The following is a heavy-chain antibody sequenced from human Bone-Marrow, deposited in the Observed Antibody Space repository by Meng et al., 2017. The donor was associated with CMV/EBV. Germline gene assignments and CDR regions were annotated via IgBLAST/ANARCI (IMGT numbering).Heavy chain of an antibody. V-gene: IGHV1-18*01. CDR3: ARDDRTTYYDFWIGGSGMDV. CDR1: AYTFTSYG. CDR2: ISAYNGNT. J-gene: IGHJ6*02. D-gene: IGHD3-3*01. Sequence: ASVKVSCKASAYTFTSYGISWVRQAPGQGLEWMGWISAYNGNTNYAQKLQGRVTMTTDTSTSTAYMELRSLRSDDTAVYYCARDDRTTYYDFWIGGSGMDVWGQGTTVTVSS.